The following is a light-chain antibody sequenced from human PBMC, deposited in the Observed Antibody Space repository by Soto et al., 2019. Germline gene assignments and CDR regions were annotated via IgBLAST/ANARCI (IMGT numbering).Light chain of an antibody. V-gene: IGKV1-5*01. CDR2: DAP. Sequence: DIEMTQSPSTLSASAGDRVTITCRASQSVSSWLAWYQQKPGKAPKLLIYDAPNLESGVPSRFSGSGSGTEFTLTISSLQPDDFATYYCQQYNSHSWTFGQGTKVDIK. J-gene: IGKJ1*01. CDR3: QQYNSHSWT. CDR1: QSVSSW.